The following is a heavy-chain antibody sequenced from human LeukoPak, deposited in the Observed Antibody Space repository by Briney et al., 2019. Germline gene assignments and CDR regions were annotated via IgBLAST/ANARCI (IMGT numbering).Heavy chain of an antibody. CDR1: GGSVTSNNW. Sequence: SETLSLTCDVSGGSVTSNNWWTWVRQPPGKGLEWVGVVHLDGRTNYTPSLKRRLITSVDPPEHHISLKLTSVTAADTAVYSGAREGGFYRRIDYSGQGTLVTVAS. D-gene: IGHD1-14*01. J-gene: IGHJ4*02. CDR3: AREGGFYRRIDY. CDR2: VHLDGRT. V-gene: IGHV4-4*02.